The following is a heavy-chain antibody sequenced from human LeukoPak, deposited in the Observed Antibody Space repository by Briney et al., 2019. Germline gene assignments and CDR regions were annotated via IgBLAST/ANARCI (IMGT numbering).Heavy chain of an antibody. Sequence: GGSLRLSCAASGFTFSSYWMHWVRQAPGKGLVWVSRINSDGSSTSYADSVKGRFTISRDNAKNTLYLQMNSLRAEDTAVYYCARSSLYYYGSGSGIGDYYYYYMDVWGKGTTVTISS. V-gene: IGHV3-74*01. CDR3: ARSSLYYYGSGSGIGDYYYYYMDV. CDR1: GFTFSSYW. CDR2: INSDGSST. J-gene: IGHJ6*03. D-gene: IGHD3-10*01.